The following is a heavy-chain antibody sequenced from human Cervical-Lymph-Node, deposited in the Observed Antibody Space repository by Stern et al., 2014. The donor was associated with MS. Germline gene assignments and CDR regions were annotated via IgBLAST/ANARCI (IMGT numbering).Heavy chain of an antibody. D-gene: IGHD3-22*01. CDR2: INYRRNP. V-gene: IGHV4-59*01. CDR1: YDSISSYY. CDR3: ARAFSDYHDSTPGY. Sequence: QVQLQESGPGLVKPSETLSLTCTVSYDSISSYYWTWLRQPPGKGLEWIGYINYRRNPNYNPALKSRVTISVDTSKNQFSLNLTSVTAADTAVYYCARAFSDYHDSTPGYWGQGTLVTVSS. J-gene: IGHJ4*02.